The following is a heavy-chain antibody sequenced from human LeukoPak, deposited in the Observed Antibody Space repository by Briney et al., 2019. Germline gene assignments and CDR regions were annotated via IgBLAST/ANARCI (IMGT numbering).Heavy chain of an antibody. V-gene: IGHV4-34*01. Sequence: SETLSLTCAVCGGSFSGYYWSWIRQPPGKGLEWIGEINHSGSTNYNPSLKSRVTISVDTSKNQFSLKLSSVTAADTAVHYCARARTWLPQGSDYWGQGTLVTVSS. CDR3: ARARTWLPQGSDY. D-gene: IGHD6-19*01. J-gene: IGHJ4*02. CDR2: INHSGST. CDR1: GGSFSGYY.